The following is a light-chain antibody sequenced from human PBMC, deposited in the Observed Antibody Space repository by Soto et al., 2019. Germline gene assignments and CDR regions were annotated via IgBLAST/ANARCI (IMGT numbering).Light chain of an antibody. V-gene: IGLV2-23*01. CDR2: EGT. J-gene: IGLJ1*01. CDR1: SRDVGSYDL. Sequence: QSVLTQPPSVSGSPGQSITISCIGTSRDVGSYDLVSWYRQHPGKAPKLMIYEGTKRPSGVSNRFSGSQSGNTASLTISGLQAEDEADYYCCSYAGSSTYVFGTGTKLTVL. CDR3: CSYAGSSTYV.